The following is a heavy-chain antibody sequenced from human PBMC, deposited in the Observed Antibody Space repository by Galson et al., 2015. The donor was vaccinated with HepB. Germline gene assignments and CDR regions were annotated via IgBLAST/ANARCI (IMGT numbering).Heavy chain of an antibody. J-gene: IGHJ4*02. D-gene: IGHD5-12*01. Sequence: SVKVSCKASGYTFTGYYMHWVRQAPGQGLEWMGWINPNSGGTNYAQKFQGRVTMTRDTSISTAYMELSRLRSDDTAVYYCAREVIGVVATRGGFDYWGQGTLVTVSS. CDR3: AREVIGVVATRGGFDY. CDR2: INPNSGGT. V-gene: IGHV1-2*02. CDR1: GYTFTGYY.